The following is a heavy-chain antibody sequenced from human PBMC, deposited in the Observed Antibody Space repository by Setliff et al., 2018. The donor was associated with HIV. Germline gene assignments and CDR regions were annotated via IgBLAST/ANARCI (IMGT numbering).Heavy chain of an antibody. V-gene: IGHV4-61*01. D-gene: IGHD1-26*01. CDR1: GGSVGSGSYY. CDR3: ARAGMGALRSLFDY. CDR2: IYYTGST. J-gene: IGHJ4*02. Sequence: SETLSLTCTVSGGSVGSGSYYWSWVRQPPGKGLEWIGYIYYTGSTNYNPSLKSRLTISVDTSKNQFSLKLNSVTAADTAIYYCARAGMGALRSLFDYWGQGTLVTSPQ.